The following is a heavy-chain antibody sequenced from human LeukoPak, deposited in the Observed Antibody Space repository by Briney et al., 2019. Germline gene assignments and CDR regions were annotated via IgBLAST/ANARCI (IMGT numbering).Heavy chain of an antibody. CDR1: GFTFSNAW. D-gene: IGHD2-15*01. CDR2: IKSKTDGGTT. J-gene: IGHJ4*02. CDR3: TTDPSCGGSCYTFFDY. V-gene: IGHV3-15*01. Sequence: MTGGSLRLSCAASGFTFSNAWMSWVRQAPGKGLEWVGRIKSKTDGGTTDYAAHVKGRFTISRDDSKNTLYLQMNSLKTEDTAVYYCTTDPSCGGSCYTFFDYWGQGTLVTVSS.